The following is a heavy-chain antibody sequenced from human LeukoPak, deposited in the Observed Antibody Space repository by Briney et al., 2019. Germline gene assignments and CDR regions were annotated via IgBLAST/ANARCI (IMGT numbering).Heavy chain of an antibody. Sequence: GESLRISCKGSGYSFTSYWISWVRQMPGKGLEWMGRIDPSDSYTNYSPSFQGHVTISADKSISTAYLQWSSLKASDTAMYYCAIDVDTAMVTFDYRGQGTLVTVSS. CDR3: AIDVDTAMVTFDY. D-gene: IGHD5-18*01. CDR2: IDPSDSYT. V-gene: IGHV5-10-1*01. CDR1: GYSFTSYW. J-gene: IGHJ4*02.